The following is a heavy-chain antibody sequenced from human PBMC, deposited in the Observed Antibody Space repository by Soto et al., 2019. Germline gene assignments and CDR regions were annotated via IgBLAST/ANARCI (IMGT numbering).Heavy chain of an antibody. V-gene: IGHV4-34*01. CDR1: GGSFSGYY. CDR3: AREYGDYGVIDY. D-gene: IGHD4-17*01. J-gene: IGHJ4*02. CDR2: INHSGST. Sequence: QVQLQQWGAGLLNPSETLSLTCAVYGGSFSGYYWSWIRQPPGKGLEWIGEINHSGSTNYNPSLKSRVTISVDTSKNQFSLKLSSVTAADTAVYYCAREYGDYGVIDYWGQGTLVTVSS.